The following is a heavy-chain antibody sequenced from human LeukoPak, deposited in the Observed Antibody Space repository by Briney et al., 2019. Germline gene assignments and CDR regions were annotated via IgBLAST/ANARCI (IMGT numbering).Heavy chain of an antibody. CDR3: ARRSGQWEPFDY. CDR1: GGSVSSGIYY. D-gene: IGHD1-26*01. CDR2: IYTSGRT. V-gene: IGHV4-61*02. Sequence: RPSETLSLTCTVSGGSVSSGIYYWSWIRQPAGKGLEWIGRIYTSGRTDNNPSLKSRVTISVDTSKNQFSLKLSSVTAADTAVYYCARRSGQWEPFDYWGQGTLVTVSS. J-gene: IGHJ4*02.